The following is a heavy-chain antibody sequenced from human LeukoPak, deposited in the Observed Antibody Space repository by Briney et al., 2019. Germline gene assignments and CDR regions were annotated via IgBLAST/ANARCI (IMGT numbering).Heavy chain of an antibody. D-gene: IGHD6-13*01. J-gene: IGHJ6*03. CDR2: ISYDGSNK. CDR3: ARASYSSSWYPYYYYYYYMDV. Sequence: GGSLRLSCAASGFTFSTYNMNWVRQAPGKGLEWVAVISYDGSNKYYADSVKGRFTISRDNSKNTLYLQMNSLRAEDTAVYYCARASYSSSWYPYYYYYYYMDVWGKGTTVTISS. V-gene: IGHV3-30*03. CDR1: GFTFSTYN.